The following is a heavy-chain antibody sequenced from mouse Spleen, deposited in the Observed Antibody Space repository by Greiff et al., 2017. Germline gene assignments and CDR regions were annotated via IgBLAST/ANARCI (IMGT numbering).Heavy chain of an antibody. D-gene: IGHD1-1*01. CDR2: ISYDGSN. Sequence: EVQLQESGPGLVKPSQSLSLTCSVTGYSITSGYYWNWIRQFPGNKLEWMGYISYDGSNNYNPSLKNRISITRDTSKNQFFLKLNSVTTEDTATYYCARGYYGSGGDYWGQGTSVTVSS. V-gene: IGHV3-6*01. J-gene: IGHJ4*01. CDR1: GYSITSGYY. CDR3: ARGYYGSGGDY.